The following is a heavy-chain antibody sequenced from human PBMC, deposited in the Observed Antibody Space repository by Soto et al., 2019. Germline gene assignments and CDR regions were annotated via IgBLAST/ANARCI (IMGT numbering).Heavy chain of an antibody. J-gene: IGHJ6*03. CDR1: GFTVNTNY. V-gene: IGHV3-53*01. CDR3: VSRIPSCGCDY. D-gene: IGHD4-17*01. Sequence: GGSLRLSCLVSGFTVNTNYMYWVRQAPGRGLEWVSAMYSGADIHYADSVKGRFTISRDTSENTLYLRMDKLRVEDTAAYFCVSRIPSCGCDYWGRGSRVTVSS. CDR2: MYSGADI.